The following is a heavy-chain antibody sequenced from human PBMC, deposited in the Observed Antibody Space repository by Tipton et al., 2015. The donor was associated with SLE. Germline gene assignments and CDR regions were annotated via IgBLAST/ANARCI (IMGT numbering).Heavy chain of an antibody. V-gene: IGHV3-7*01. D-gene: IGHD6-6*01. CDR1: GFSFSGYR. CDR3: ASLDSARGGAARFVH. J-gene: IGHJ4*02. Sequence: SLRLSCAVSGFSFSGYRMRWVRQAPGKGLGWVACIKQNGGEEYYVDSVKGRFTISGDDANKSLFLQMNSLRVEDTGVYFCASLDSARGGAARFVHWGQGTVVLVSS. CDR2: IKQNGGEE.